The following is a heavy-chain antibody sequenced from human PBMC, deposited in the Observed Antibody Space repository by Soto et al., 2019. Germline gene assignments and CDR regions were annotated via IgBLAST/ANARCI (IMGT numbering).Heavy chain of an antibody. CDR2: IRSKANSYAT. D-gene: IGHD6-13*01. J-gene: IGHJ4*02. CDR3: TRRITAAAGDY. V-gene: IGHV3-73*02. Sequence: EVQLVESGGGLVQPGGSLKVSCAASGFTFSGSAIHWVRQASGKGLEWVGRIRSKANSYATAYGASVKGRFTISRDDSKNTAHLQMNSLKTEDTAVYYCTRRITAAAGDYWGQGTLVTVSS. CDR1: GFTFSGSA.